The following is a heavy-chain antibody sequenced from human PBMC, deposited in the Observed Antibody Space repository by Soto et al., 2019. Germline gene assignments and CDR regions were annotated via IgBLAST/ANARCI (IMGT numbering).Heavy chain of an antibody. CDR2: ISGST. CDR3: AKDKGGRYCSRTSCLYSFDY. D-gene: IGHD2-2*01. CDR1: GFTFSSSS. V-gene: IGHV3-23*01. J-gene: IGHJ4*02. Sequence: PGGSLRLSCAASGFTFSSSSMNWVRQAPGKGPEWVSYISGSTYYADSVKGRFTISRDNSKNTLYLEMNSLRAEDTAVYYCAKDKGGRYCSRTSCLYSFDYWGQGTLVTVSS.